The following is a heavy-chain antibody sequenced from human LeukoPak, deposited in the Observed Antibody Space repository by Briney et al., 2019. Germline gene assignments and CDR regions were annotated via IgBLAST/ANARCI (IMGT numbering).Heavy chain of an antibody. J-gene: IGHJ6*03. D-gene: IGHD2-15*01. CDR3: ARLRGYCSGGSCYRSYYYYYYMDV. CDR1: GGSISSYY. CDR2: IYYSGST. Sequence: PSETLSLTCTVSGGSISSYYWSWVRQPPGKGLEWIGDIYYSGSTNYNPSLKSRATISVDTSKNQFSLKLSSVTAADTAVYHCARLRGYCSGGSCYRSYYYYYYMDVWGKGTTVTVSS. V-gene: IGHV4-59*01.